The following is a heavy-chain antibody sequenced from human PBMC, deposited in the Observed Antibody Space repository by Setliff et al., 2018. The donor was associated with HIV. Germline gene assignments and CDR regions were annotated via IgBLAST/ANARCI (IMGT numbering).Heavy chain of an antibody. J-gene: IGHJ4*02. V-gene: IGHV4-39*01. CDR1: GGSISSSSFY. Sequence: SETLSLTCTVSGGSISSSSFYWGWIRQPPGKGLEYIGNIHHSGSTHYNPSLKSRVAISVGTSKNQFSLKLSSVTAADTAVYYCATGPYGSGSYTKFDYWGQGTLVTVSS. CDR2: IHHSGST. CDR3: ATGPYGSGSYTKFDY. D-gene: IGHD3-10*01.